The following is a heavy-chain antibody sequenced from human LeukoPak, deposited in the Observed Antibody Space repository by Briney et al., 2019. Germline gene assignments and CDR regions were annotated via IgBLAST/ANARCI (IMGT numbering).Heavy chain of an antibody. CDR1: GGSFSGYY. V-gene: IGHV4-34*01. J-gene: IGHJ4*02. Sequence: SETLSLTCAVYGGSFSGYYWSWIRQPPGKGLEWIGEINHSGSTNYNPSLKSQVTISVDTSKNQFSLKLSSVTAADTAVYYCATKKWLVPGKYYFDYWGQGTLVTASS. CDR3: ATKKWLVPGKYYFDY. CDR2: INHSGST. D-gene: IGHD6-19*01.